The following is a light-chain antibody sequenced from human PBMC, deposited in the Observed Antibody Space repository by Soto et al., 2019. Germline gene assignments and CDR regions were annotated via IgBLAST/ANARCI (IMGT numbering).Light chain of an antibody. CDR1: QGIRSY. Sequence: DIQLSQSPSTLSASLGDSVTITFRASQGIRSYLAWYQQKPGEAPKLLISIASILQSGVPSRFSGSGSGTDFTLTISSLEPEDFAVYYCQQRSNWPITFGQGTRLEIK. CDR2: IAS. CDR3: QQRSNWPIT. J-gene: IGKJ5*01. V-gene: IGKV1-9*01.